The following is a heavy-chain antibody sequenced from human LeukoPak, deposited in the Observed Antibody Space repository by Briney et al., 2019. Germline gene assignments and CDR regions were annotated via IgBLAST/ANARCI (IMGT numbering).Heavy chain of an antibody. D-gene: IGHD3-9*01. V-gene: IGHV1-69*02. Sequence: SVKVSCKASGYTFTSRWMHWVRQAPGQGLEWMGRIIPILGIANYAQKFQGRVTITADKSTSTAYMELSSLRSEDTAVYYCARSKVTGYQSDYWGQGTLVTVSS. J-gene: IGHJ4*02. CDR2: IIPILGIA. CDR3: ARSKVTGYQSDY. CDR1: GYTFTSRW.